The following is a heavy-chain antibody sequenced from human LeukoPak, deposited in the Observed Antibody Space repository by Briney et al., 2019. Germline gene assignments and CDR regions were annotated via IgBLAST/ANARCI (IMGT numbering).Heavy chain of an antibody. CDR3: ARVGGAGYYYYMDV. Sequence: SQTLSLTCTVSGGSISSGSYYWSWIRQPAGKGLEWIGRIYTSGSTNYNPPLKGRVTISVDTSKNQFSLKLSSVTAADTAVYYCARVGGAGYYYYMDVWGKGTTVTVSS. CDR2: IYTSGST. D-gene: IGHD2-21*01. V-gene: IGHV4-61*02. CDR1: GGSISSGSYY. J-gene: IGHJ6*03.